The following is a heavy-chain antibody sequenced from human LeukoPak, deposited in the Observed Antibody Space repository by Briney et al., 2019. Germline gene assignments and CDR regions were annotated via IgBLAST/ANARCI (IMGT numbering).Heavy chain of an antibody. Sequence: GGSLRLSCAASGFTFSSYSMNWVRQAPGKGLEWVSSISSSSSYIYYGDSVKGRFTISRDNAKNSLYLQMNRLRAEDTAVYYCARDRVLGHMGGYFDYWGQGTLVTVSS. D-gene: IGHD3-16*01. V-gene: IGHV3-21*01. CDR3: ARDRVLGHMGGYFDY. CDR1: GFTFSSYS. J-gene: IGHJ4*02. CDR2: ISSSSSYI.